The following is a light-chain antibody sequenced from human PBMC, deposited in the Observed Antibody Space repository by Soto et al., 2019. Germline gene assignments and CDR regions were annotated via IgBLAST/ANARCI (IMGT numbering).Light chain of an antibody. V-gene: IGKV3-15*01. CDR2: DAS. CDR3: QQYNNWPPWT. CDR1: QRVSRN. J-gene: IGKJ1*01. Sequence: EVVMTQSPATLSASPGERVILSCRASQRVSRNLAWYQQKPGQAPRLLIYDASTRATGIPDRFSGSGSETEFTLTISSLQSEDYAIYYCQQYNNWPPWTFGQGTKVEIK.